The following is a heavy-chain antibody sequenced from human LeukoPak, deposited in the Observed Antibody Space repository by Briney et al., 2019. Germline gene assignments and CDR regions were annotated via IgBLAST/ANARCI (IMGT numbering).Heavy chain of an antibody. Sequence: ASVKVSCKAFGYTFTSNYMHWVRQAPGQGPEWMGVISPSGGSTTYAQKFQGRVTLTRDMSTSTDYLELSSLRSEDTAVYYCARNGYYDSSGQIKSNWFDPWGQGTLVTVSS. CDR1: GYTFTSNY. CDR2: ISPSGGST. D-gene: IGHD3-22*01. J-gene: IGHJ5*02. CDR3: ARNGYYDSSGQIKSNWFDP. V-gene: IGHV1-46*01.